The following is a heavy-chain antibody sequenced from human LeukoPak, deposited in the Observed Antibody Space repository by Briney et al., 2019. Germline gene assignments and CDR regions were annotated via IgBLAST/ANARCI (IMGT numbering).Heavy chain of an antibody. CDR1: GFISSYW. CDR3: AILRTASDDY. Sequence: GGSLRLSCAASGFISSYWMTWVRQAPGKGLEWVANIKQDGSERYYVDSVKGRFTISRDNAKNSLYLQMGSLRAEDTAVYYCAILRTASDDYWGQGTLVTVSS. V-gene: IGHV3-7*01. CDR2: IKQDGSER. J-gene: IGHJ4*02. D-gene: IGHD6-13*01.